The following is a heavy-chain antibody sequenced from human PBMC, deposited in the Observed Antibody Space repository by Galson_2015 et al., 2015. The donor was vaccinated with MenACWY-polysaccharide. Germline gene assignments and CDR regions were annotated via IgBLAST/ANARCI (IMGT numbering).Heavy chain of an antibody. J-gene: IGHJ4*02. D-gene: IGHD2-2*02. CDR1: GYSYTSYW. CDR3: VRHLYADF. Sequence: QSGAEVKKPGESLKISCKGSGYSYTSYWIGWVRQMPGKGMEWMGMIYPSDPDTRYSPSFQGQVTISADKSISTAYLQWSSLRASDTAIYYCVRHLYADFWGQGTLVTVSS. CDR2: IYPSDPDT. V-gene: IGHV5-51*01.